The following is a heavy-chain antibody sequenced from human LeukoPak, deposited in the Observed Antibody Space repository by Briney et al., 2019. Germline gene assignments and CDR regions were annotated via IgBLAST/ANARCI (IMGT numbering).Heavy chain of an antibody. D-gene: IGHD6-19*01. CDR3: ARGRGKQWLLTGGGAFDI. CDR1: GGSISSSSYY. CDR2: IYYSGST. J-gene: IGHJ3*02. Sequence: PSETLSLTCTVSGGSISSSSYYWGWIRQPPGKGLEWIGSIYYSGSTYYNPSLKSRVTISVDTSKNQFSLKLSSVTAADTAVYYCARGRGKQWLLTGGGAFDIWGQGTMVTVSS. V-gene: IGHV4-39*01.